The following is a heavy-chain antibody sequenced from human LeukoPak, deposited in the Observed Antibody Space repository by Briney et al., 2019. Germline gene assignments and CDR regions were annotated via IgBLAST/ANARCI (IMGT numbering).Heavy chain of an antibody. CDR2: ISGSGGST. J-gene: IGHJ4*02. Sequence: GGCLRLSWAAYGFTFSSYSMSWVRQAPGKGLEWVSAISGSGGSTYYADSVKGRFTISRDNSKNTLYLQMNSLRAEDTAVYYCAKGANYYDSSVGWGQGTLVTVSS. CDR3: AKGANYYDSSVG. V-gene: IGHV3-23*01. CDR1: GFTFSSYS. D-gene: IGHD3-22*01.